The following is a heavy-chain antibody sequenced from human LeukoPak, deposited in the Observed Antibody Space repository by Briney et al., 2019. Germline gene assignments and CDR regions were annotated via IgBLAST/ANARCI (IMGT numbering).Heavy chain of an antibody. V-gene: IGHV3-30*02. CDR2: IRYDGSNK. J-gene: IGHJ6*03. CDR3: AKDEKGSPHYYYYMDV. Sequence: PGGSLRLSCAASGFTFSSYGMHWVRQVPGKGLEWVAFIRYDGSNKYYADSVKGRFTISRDNSKNTLYLQMNSLRAEDTAVYYCAKDEKGSPHYYYYMDVWGKGTTVTVSS. D-gene: IGHD3-10*01. CDR1: GFTFSSYG.